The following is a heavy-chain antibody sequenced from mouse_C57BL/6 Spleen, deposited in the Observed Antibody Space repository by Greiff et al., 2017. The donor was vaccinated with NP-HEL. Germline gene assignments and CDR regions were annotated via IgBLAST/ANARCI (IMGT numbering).Heavy chain of an antibody. D-gene: IGHD1-1*01. CDR3: ASPNYYGSSYDYAMDY. Sequence: VQLQQSGAELAKPGASVKLSCKASGYTFTSYWMHWVKQRPGQGLEWIGYINPSSGYTKYNQKFKDKATLTADKSSSTAYMQLSSLTYEDSAVYDCASPNYYGSSYDYAMDYWGQGTSVTVSS. CDR2: INPSSGYT. V-gene: IGHV1-7*01. CDR1: GYTFTSYW. J-gene: IGHJ4*01.